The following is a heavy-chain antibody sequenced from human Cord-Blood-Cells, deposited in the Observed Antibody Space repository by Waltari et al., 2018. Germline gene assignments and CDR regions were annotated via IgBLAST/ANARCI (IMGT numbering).Heavy chain of an antibody. CDR2: INSEGRST. CDR1: GFTFSSYW. CDR3: ASRGNYGFDY. J-gene: IGHJ4*02. Sequence: EVQLVESGGGLVQPGGSLRLSCAASGFTFSSYWMHWVRQAPGKGLVWVARINSEGRSTSYADSVKGRFTISRDNAKNTRYLQMNSLRAEDTAVYYCASRGNYGFDYWGQGTLVTVSS. D-gene: IGHD3-10*01. V-gene: IGHV3-74*01.